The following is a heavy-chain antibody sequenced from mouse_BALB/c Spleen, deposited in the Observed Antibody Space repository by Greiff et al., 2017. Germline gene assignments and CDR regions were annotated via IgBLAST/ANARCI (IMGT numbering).Heavy chain of an antibody. CDR1: GFNIKDYY. D-gene: IGHD2-3*01. CDR3: AKIYDGYYSAWFAY. J-gene: IGHJ3*01. V-gene: IGHV14-1*02. CDR2: IDPENGNT. Sequence: EVQLQQSGAELVRPGALVKLSCKASGFNIKDYYMHWVKQRPEQGLEWIGWIDPENGNTIYDPKFQGKASITADTSSNTAYLQLSSLTSEDTAVYYCAKIYDGYYSAWFAYWGQGTLVTVSA.